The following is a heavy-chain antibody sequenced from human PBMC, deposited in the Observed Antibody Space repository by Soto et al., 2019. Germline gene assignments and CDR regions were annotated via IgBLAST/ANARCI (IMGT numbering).Heavy chain of an antibody. CDR2: IYYSGST. CDR3: ARDPLTGDFDY. J-gene: IGHJ4*02. V-gene: IGHV4-61*01. D-gene: IGHD7-27*01. Sequence: PSETLSLTCTVSGGSVSSGSYYWSWIRQPPGKGLEWIGYIYYSGSTNYNPSLKSRVTISVDTSKNQFSLKLSSVTAADTAVYYCARDPLTGDFDYWGQGTLVTVSS. CDR1: GGSVSSGSYY.